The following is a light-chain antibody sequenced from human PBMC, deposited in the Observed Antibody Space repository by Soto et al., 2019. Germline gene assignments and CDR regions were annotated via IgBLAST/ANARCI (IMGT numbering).Light chain of an antibody. Sequence: DIQMTQSPSSLSASVGDRVTISCRASQSITSFLNWYQQKPGTAPRLLIYRASKVTSGVPPRFSGSGSGRDFTLTISSLRPEDIATYFCQQSYSSPPWTFGQGTKVEAK. CDR1: QSITSF. J-gene: IGKJ1*01. CDR3: QQSYSSPPWT. V-gene: IGKV1-39*01. CDR2: RAS.